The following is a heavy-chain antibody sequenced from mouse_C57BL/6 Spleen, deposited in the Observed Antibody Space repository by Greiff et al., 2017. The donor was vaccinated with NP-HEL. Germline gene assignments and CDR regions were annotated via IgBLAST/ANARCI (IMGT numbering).Heavy chain of an antibody. V-gene: IGHV1-52*01. D-gene: IGHD1-1*01. CDR2: IDPSDSET. Sequence: VQLQQPGAELVRPGSSVKLSCKASGYTFTSYWMHWVKQRPIQGLEWIGNIDPSDSETHYNQKFKDKATLTVDKSSSTAYMQLSSLTSEDSAVYYCARSLTTVVGAMDYWGQGTSVTVSS. CDR1: GYTFTSYW. J-gene: IGHJ4*01. CDR3: ARSLTTVVGAMDY.